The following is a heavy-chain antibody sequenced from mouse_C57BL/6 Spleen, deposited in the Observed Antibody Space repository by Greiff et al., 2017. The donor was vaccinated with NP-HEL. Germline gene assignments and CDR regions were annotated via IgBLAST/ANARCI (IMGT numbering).Heavy chain of an antibody. J-gene: IGHJ4*01. CDR3: AREEAYAMDY. CDR1: GYTFTDYY. Sequence: EVQLVESGPVLVKPGASVKMSCKASGYTFTDYYMNWVKQSHGKSLEWIGVINPYNGGTSYNQKFKGKATLTVDKSSSTAYMELNSLTSEDSAVYYCAREEAYAMDYWGQGTSVTVSS. CDR2: INPYNGGT. V-gene: IGHV1-19*01.